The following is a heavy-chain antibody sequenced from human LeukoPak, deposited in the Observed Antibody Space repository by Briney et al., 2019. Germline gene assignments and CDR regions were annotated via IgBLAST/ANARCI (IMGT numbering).Heavy chain of an antibody. CDR1: GGPISSYY. CDR2: IYYSGST. V-gene: IGHV4-59*01. D-gene: IGHD3-9*01. J-gene: IGHJ3*02. CDR3: ARALRYFGLGAFDI. Sequence: SETLSLTCTVSGGPISSYYWSWIRQPPGKGLEWIGYIYYSGSTNYNPSLKSRVTISVDTSKNQFSLKLSSVTAADTAVYYCARALRYFGLGAFDIWGQGTMVTVSS.